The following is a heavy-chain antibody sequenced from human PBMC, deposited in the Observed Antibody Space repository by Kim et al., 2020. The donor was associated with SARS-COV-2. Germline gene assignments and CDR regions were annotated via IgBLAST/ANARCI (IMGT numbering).Heavy chain of an antibody. D-gene: IGHD3-10*01. CDR2: ISYDGSNK. J-gene: IGHJ4*02. CDR3: AKDRLLWLLTLADY. V-gene: IGHV3-30*18. Sequence: GGSLRLSCAASGFTFSSYGMHWVRQAPGKGLEWVAVISYDGSNKYYADSVKGRFTISRDNSKNTLYLQMNSLRAEDTAVYYCAKDRLLWLLTLADYWGQGTLVTVSS. CDR1: GFTFSSYG.